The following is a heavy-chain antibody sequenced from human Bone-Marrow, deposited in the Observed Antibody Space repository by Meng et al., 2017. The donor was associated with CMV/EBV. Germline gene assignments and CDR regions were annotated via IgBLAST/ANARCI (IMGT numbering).Heavy chain of an antibody. CDR3: ARTSGSYYSHAFDI. J-gene: IGHJ3*02. Sequence: GSLRLSCTVSGGSISSSSYYWGWIRQPPGKGLEWIGSIYYSGSTYYNPSLKSRVTISVDTSKNQFSLKLSSVTAADTAVYYCARTSGSYYSHAFDIWGQGTMVTVSS. V-gene: IGHV4-39*07. CDR2: IYYSGST. D-gene: IGHD1-26*01. CDR1: GGSISSSSYY.